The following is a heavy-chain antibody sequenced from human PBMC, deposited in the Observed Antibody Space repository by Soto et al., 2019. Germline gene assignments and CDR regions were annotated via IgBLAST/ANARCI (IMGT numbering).Heavy chain of an antibody. D-gene: IGHD6-6*01. Sequence: QLQLQESGPGLVKPSETLSLTCTVSGGSISSSDYHWGWIRQPPGKGLEWIGNIYYSGTTYYNPSLKSRVSIFEDTSKHQFSLKLRSVTAADTAVYYCALVRGYAFDIWGQGTMVTVSS. V-gene: IGHV4-39*01. CDR2: IYYSGTT. J-gene: IGHJ3*02. CDR1: GGSISSSDYH. CDR3: ALVRGYAFDI.